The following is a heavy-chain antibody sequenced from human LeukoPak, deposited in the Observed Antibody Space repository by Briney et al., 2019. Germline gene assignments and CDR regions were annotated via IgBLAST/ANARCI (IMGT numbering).Heavy chain of an antibody. V-gene: IGHV3-23*01. CDR1: GYTFSGFA. Sequence: GGSLRLSCAASGYTFSGFAMRWVRRTPGRGLEWVSGISGSGDNTLYADSVKGRFTISRDNSKNTLYLEMNSLRAEDTAIYYCAKMKGHPLPKYYMDVWGQGTTVTVSS. J-gene: IGHJ6*01. D-gene: IGHD1-26*01. CDR2: ISGSGDNT. CDR3: AKMKGHPLPKYYMDV.